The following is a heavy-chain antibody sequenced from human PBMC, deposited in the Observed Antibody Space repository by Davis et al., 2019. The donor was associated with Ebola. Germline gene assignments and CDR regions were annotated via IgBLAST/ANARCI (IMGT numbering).Heavy chain of an antibody. CDR3: ARRADY. Sequence: GESLKISCAASGFTFDDYGMSWVRQAPGKGPEWVSYISSSSSTIYYADSVEGRFTISRDNAKNSLYLQMNSLRDEDTAVYYCARRADYWGQGTLVTVSS. CDR1: GFTFDDYG. CDR2: ISSSSSTI. J-gene: IGHJ4*02. V-gene: IGHV3-48*02.